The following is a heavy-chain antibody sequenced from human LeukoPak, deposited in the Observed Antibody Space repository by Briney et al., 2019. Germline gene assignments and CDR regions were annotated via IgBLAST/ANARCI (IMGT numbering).Heavy chain of an antibody. V-gene: IGHV3-48*02. J-gene: IGHJ4*02. CDR3: ARVAAGYSVNYFDY. CDR2: IRTGSSTK. D-gene: IGHD4-23*01. CDR1: EFAFSTYN. Sequence: GGSLRLSCAASEFAFSTYNMNWVRQAPGKGLEWVSYIRTGSSTKYYADSVKGRFTISRDNVENSLYLQMNSLRDEDTAVYYCARVAAGYSVNYFDYWGQGTLVTVSS.